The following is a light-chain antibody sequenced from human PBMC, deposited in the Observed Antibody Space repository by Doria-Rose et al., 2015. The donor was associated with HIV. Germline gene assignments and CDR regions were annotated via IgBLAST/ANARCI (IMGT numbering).Light chain of an antibody. Sequence: ISCSGSSSNIGAGYDVHWYQQLPGTAHKLLIYTNSNRPSVVPARFSGSKSGTSASLTITGLQAEDEAHYYCQSYGSSLSRSVLLGGGTKLTVL. CDR1: SSNIGAGYD. V-gene: IGLV1-40*01. J-gene: IGLJ2*01. CDR3: QSYGSSLSRSVL. CDR2: TNS.